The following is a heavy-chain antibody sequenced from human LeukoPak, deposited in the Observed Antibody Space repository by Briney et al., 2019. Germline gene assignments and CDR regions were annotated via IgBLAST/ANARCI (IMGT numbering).Heavy chain of an antibody. Sequence: PSETLSLTCTVSGGSISSSSYYWGWIRQPPGKGLEWIGSIYYSGSTYYNPSLKSRVTISVDTSKNQFSLKLSSVTAADTAVYYCARQKEGEGWLQFLAPHFDYWGQGTLVTVSS. J-gene: IGHJ4*02. V-gene: IGHV4-39*01. CDR3: ARQKEGEGWLQFLAPHFDY. D-gene: IGHD5-24*01. CDR1: GGSISSSSYY. CDR2: IYYSGST.